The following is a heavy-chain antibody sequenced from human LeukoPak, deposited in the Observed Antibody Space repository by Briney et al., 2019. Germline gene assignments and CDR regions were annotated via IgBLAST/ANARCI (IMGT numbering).Heavy chain of an antibody. CDR2: IRNKANNYAT. V-gene: IGHV3-73*01. D-gene: IGHD5-12*01. CDR1: GFTFSVSA. Sequence: PGGSLRLSCAASGFTFSVSAIYWVRQASGKGLEWIGRIRNKANNYATAYAASVKGRFTISREDSKNTAYLQMNSLRAEDTAVYYCARGGPVATIADYWGQGTLVTVSS. CDR3: ARGGPVATIADY. J-gene: IGHJ4*02.